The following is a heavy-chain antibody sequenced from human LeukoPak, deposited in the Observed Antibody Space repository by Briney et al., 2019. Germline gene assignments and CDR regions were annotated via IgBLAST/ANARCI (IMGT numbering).Heavy chain of an antibody. J-gene: IGHJ4*02. CDR1: GGSISSYY. D-gene: IGHD5-18*01. CDR2: IYYNGST. Sequence: SETLSLTCTVSGGSISSYYWSWIRQPPGKGLEWIGYIYYNGSTNYNPSLKSRVTISVDTSKNQFSLKLSSVTAADTAVYYCASYSYGYFNYWGQGTLVTVSS. V-gene: IGHV4-59*01. CDR3: ASYSYGYFNY.